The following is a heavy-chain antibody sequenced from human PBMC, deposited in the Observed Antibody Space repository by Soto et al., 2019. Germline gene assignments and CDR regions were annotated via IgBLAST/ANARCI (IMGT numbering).Heavy chain of an antibody. CDR2: ISSSGSTI. J-gene: IGHJ3*02. Sequence: GSLILSCAASGFTFSSYEMNWVRQAPGKGLEWVSYISSSGSTIYYAESVKGRFTISRDNAKNSLYLQMNSLRAEDKAVYYCARGVVTRRAAFDIWGQGTMVTVSS. V-gene: IGHV3-48*03. CDR3: ARGVVTRRAAFDI. D-gene: IGHD2-21*02. CDR1: GFTFSSYE.